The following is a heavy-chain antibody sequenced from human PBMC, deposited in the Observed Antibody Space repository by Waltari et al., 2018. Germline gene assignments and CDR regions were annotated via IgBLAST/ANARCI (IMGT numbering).Heavy chain of an antibody. CDR1: GLIFSNYA. J-gene: IGHJ4*02. CDR3: SKDADDSDYGLFDY. V-gene: IGHV3-23*01. Sequence: EVQLLESGGGLVQPGGSLRLSCAASGLIFSNYAMSWVRQAPGKGLELVSAISGSGDNTYSADSVKGRFTISRDNSKNTLYLQMNSLRAEDKAVYYCSKDADDSDYGLFDYWGQGTLVTVSS. CDR2: ISGSGDNT. D-gene: IGHD4-17*01.